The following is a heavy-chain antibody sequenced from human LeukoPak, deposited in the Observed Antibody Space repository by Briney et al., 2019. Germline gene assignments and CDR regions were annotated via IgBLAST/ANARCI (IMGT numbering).Heavy chain of an antibody. CDR3: ARGAWGQVTFTY. CDR1: GYTFGTYA. D-gene: IGHD3-10*01. V-gene: IGHV1-18*01. CDR2: ISADTHNT. J-gene: IGHJ4*02. Sequence: ASVKVSCKASGYTFGTYAITWVRQAPGQGLEWMGWISADTHNTIYAQNIQARVTMTTDASTTTAYMELRSLTSDDTAVYYCARGAWGQVTFTYWGQGTLVTVSS.